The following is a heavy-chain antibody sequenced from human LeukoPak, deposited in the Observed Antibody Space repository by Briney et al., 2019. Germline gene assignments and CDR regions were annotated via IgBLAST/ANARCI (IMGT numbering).Heavy chain of an antibody. V-gene: IGHV4-59*01. CDR3: ARGYSSGWYTQTVFDY. D-gene: IGHD6-19*01. Sequence: SETLSLTCTVSGGSISSYYWSWIRQPPGKGLEWIGYIYYRGNTNYNPSLKSRVTISIDTSKNQFSLKLSSVTAADTAVYYCARGYSSGWYTQTVFDYWGQGTLVTVSS. CDR2: IYYRGNT. CDR1: GGSISSYY. J-gene: IGHJ4*02.